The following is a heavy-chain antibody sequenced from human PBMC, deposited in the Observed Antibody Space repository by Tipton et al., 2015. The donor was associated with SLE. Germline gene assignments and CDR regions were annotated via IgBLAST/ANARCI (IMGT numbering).Heavy chain of an antibody. J-gene: IGHJ6*03. D-gene: IGHD4/OR15-4a*01. Sequence: TLSLTCTVSGGSISSSSYYWGWIRQPPGKGLEWIASIYHSGLTYSNPSLKSRIAFSVDTSNNQFSLRLSSVTAADTAVYYCARQSVHGASYFYYMDVWGKGTTVTVSS. CDR3: ARQSVHGASYFYYMDV. CDR2: IYHSGLT. CDR1: GGSISSSSYY. V-gene: IGHV4-39*07.